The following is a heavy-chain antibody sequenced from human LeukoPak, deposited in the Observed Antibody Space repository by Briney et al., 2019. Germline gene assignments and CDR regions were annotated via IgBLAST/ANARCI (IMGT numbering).Heavy chain of an antibody. Sequence: GSLRLSCAASGFTFSDYYMSWIRQAPGKGLEWIGYIYYSGSTNYNPSLKSRVAISVDTSKNQFSLKLSSVTAADTAVYYCARGYSSSWSGEEYFDYWGQGTLVTVSS. D-gene: IGHD6-13*01. J-gene: IGHJ4*02. CDR1: GFTFSDYY. V-gene: IGHV4-59*01. CDR2: IYYSGST. CDR3: ARGYSSSWSGEEYFDY.